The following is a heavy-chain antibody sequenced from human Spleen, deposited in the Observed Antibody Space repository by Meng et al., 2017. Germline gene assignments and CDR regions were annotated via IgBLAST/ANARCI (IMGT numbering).Heavy chain of an antibody. J-gene: IGHJ6*02. Sequence: ASVKVSCKASGYSFTGYYMHWVRQAPGQELEWMGRINPNSGGTNYAQKFQGRVTMTRDTSISTAYMELSRLLSDDTAVYYCARDSAYYYYGMDVWGQGTTVTVSS. CDR3: ARDSAYYYYGMDV. CDR2: INPNSGGT. CDR1: GYSFTGYY. V-gene: IGHV1-2*06.